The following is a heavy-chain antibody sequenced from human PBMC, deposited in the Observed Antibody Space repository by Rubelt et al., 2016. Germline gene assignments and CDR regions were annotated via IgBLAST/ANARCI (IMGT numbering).Heavy chain of an antibody. CDR2: INYSGST. CDR3: ARWKCGSSTIDY. D-gene: IGHD2-2*01. J-gene: IGHJ4*02. Sequence: QVQLQESGPGLVKPSETLSLTCTVSGGSISSSYWSWIRQPPGKGLEWIGYINYSGSTAYNPSPTSRVTISVDTSKNQFSLKLSSVTAADTAVYYCARWKCGSSTIDYWGRGTLVTVSS. CDR1: GGSISSSY. V-gene: IGHV4-59*08.